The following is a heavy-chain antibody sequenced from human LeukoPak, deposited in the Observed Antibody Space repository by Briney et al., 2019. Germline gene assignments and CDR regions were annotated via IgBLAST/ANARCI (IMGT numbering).Heavy chain of an antibody. J-gene: IGHJ6*02. CDR2: ISYDGSNK. CDR3: AKAFYYYGMDV. V-gene: IGHV3-30*18. CDR1: GFTFSSYG. Sequence: PGGSLRLSCAASGFTFSSYGMHWVRQAPGKGLEWVAVISYDGSNKYYADSVKGRFTISRGNSKNTLYLQMNSLRAEDTAVYYCAKAFYYYGMDVWGQGTTVTVSS.